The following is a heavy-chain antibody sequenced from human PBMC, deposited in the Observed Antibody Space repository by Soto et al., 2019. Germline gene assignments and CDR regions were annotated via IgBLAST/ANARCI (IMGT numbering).Heavy chain of an antibody. V-gene: IGHV4-4*07. Sequence: KPSETLSLTCAVSGGSVSSFIWSWIRQPAGKGLEWIGHIYGRGSPDYNPSLKGRVTMSVDASKNQFSLKLSSVTAADTAVYYCARKHHHSSGYFILDPWGQGTLVTVSS. J-gene: IGHJ5*02. CDR1: GGSVSSFI. CDR3: ARKHHHSSGYFILDP. D-gene: IGHD3-22*01. CDR2: IYGRGSP.